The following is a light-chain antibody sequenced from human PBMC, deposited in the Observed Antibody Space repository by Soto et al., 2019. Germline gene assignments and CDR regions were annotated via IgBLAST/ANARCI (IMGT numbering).Light chain of an antibody. CDR3: CSLTTSHTYG. CDR1: SSDIGHYDY. J-gene: IGLJ1*01. V-gene: IGLV2-14*03. CDR2: HVT. Sequence: QSVLAQPATVSGSPGRSITNSCTGTSSDIGHYDYVSWYQQHPGKAPKLMIYHVTYRPSGVSNRYSGSKSGNSASLTISGLQADDEADYYCCSLTTSHTYGFGSGTKVTVL.